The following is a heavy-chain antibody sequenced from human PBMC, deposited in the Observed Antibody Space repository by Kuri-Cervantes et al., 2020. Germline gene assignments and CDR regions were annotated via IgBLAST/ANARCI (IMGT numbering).Heavy chain of an antibody. CDR3: YGSGYDDAFDI. CDR2: ISYDGTKV. Sequence: GESLKISCAASGFSFSDYGLHWVRQAPGKGLEWVAVISYDGTKVYYGDSVKGRFTISRDNSKNTLFLQMNSLRADDTAVYYCYGSGYDDAFDIWGQGTMVTVSS. D-gene: IGHD5-12*01. CDR1: GFSFSDYG. J-gene: IGHJ3*02. V-gene: IGHV3-30*03.